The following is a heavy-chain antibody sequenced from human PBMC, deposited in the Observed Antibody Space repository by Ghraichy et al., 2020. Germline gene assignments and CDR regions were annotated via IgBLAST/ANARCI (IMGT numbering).Heavy chain of an antibody. CDR2: IKQDGSEK. CDR1: GFTFSSSW. CDR3: ARDLGHLVVVTAIPPIYFDL. J-gene: IGHJ2*01. D-gene: IGHD2-21*02. Sequence: GGSLRLSCAVSGFTFSSSWMSWVRQAPGKGLEWVANIKQDGSEKYYVDSVKGRFTISRDNAKNSLYLQMNSLRVEDTAVYYCARDLGHLVVVTAIPPIYFDLWGRGTLVTVSS. V-gene: IGHV3-7*03.